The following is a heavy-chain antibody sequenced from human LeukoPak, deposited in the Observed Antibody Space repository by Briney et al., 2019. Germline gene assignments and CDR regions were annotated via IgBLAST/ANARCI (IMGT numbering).Heavy chain of an antibody. CDR2: ISDTGDKT. D-gene: IGHD3-10*01. CDR1: GFTFSSYG. V-gene: IGHV3-23*01. CDR3: AKMTDSTPYSSGTFDS. J-gene: IGHJ4*02. Sequence: GSLRLSCAASGFTFSSYGMTWLRQTPAKGLEWVSAISDTGDKTYYADSVKGRFTISRDNSRNTLYLQMSRLRAEDTALFYCAKMTDSTPYSSGTFDSWGQGTLVTVSS.